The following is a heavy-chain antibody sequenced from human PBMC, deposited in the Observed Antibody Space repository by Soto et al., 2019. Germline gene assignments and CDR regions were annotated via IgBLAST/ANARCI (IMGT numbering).Heavy chain of an antibody. CDR2: ISYDGSNK. CDR3: AMYGERFGELPTWFDY. Sequence: QVQLVESGGGVVQPGRSLRLSCAASGFTFSSYGMHWVRQAPGKGLEWVAVISYDGSNKYYADSVKGRFTISRDNSKNXLYLQMNSLRAEDTAVYYCAMYGERFGELPTWFDYWGQGTLVTVSS. D-gene: IGHD3-10*01. V-gene: IGHV3-30*03. J-gene: IGHJ4*02. CDR1: GFTFSSYG.